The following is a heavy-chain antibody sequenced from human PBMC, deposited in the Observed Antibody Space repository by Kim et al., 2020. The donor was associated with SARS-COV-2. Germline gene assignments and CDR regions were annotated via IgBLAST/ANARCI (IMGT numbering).Heavy chain of an antibody. Sequence: DSVKCRFTISRDNSKNTLYLQMNSLRAEDTAVYYCAKEGNIVATIFPFDPWGQGTLVTVSS. V-gene: IGHV3-23*01. CDR3: AKEGNIVATIFPFDP. D-gene: IGHD5-12*01. J-gene: IGHJ5*02.